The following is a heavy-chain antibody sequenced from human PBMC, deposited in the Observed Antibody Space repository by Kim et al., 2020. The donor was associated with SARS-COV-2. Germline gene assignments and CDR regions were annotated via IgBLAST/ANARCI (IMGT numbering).Heavy chain of an antibody. V-gene: IGHV4-39*01. CDR1: GGSIISTSYY. J-gene: IGHJ5*02. CDR2: MYYTGST. D-gene: IGHD3-10*01. Sequence: SETLSLTCTVSGGSIISTSYYWGWIRQPPGEKREWIGSMYYTGSTYYNPSLKSRVALSVDTSRNQFSLKLTSVSAADTAVYDCARTGFGALFTGCFDPW. CDR3: ARTGFGALFTGCFDP.